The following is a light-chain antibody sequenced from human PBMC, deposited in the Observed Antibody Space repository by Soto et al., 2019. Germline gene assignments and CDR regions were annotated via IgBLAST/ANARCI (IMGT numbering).Light chain of an antibody. CDR1: SSDVGGYNY. CDR3: SSYAGSSNV. CDR2: EVS. Sequence: QSALAQPPSASGSPGQSVTISCAGTSSDVGGYNYVSWYQQYPGKVPKLMIYEVSERPSGVPDRFSGSKSGNTASLTVSGLQAEDEADYYCSSYAGSSNVFGTGTKVTVL. V-gene: IGLV2-8*01. J-gene: IGLJ1*01.